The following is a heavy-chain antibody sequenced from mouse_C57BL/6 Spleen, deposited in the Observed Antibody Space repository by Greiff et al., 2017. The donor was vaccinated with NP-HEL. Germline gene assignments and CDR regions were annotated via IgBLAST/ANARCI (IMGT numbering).Heavy chain of an antibody. V-gene: IGHV5-4*03. CDR2: ISDGGSYT. CDR1: GFTFSSYA. D-gene: IGHD1-1*02. CDR3: ARGFRYGSYEYFDF. Sequence: EVKLVESGGGLVKPGGSLKLSCAASGFTFSSYAMSWVRQTPEKRLEWVATISDGGSYTYYPDNVKGRFTISRDNAKNNLYLQMSQLKSEDTAMYYCARGFRYGSYEYFDFWGTGTTVTVSS. J-gene: IGHJ1*03.